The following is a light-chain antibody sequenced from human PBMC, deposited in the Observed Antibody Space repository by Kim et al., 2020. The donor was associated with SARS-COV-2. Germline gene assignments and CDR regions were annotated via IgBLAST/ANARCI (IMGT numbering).Light chain of an antibody. Sequence: SPRGKDTPSRAARQSFRTNFFARYPHKPGHAPPLLSYTACTRAPGIPDRFSGSGCETYFSLTISRVWPEDFAVYYSQQCVDPPRTFGQGTKVEIK. J-gene: IGKJ1*01. CDR3: QQCVDPPRT. CDR2: TAC. V-gene: IGKV3-20*01. CDR1: QSFRTNF.